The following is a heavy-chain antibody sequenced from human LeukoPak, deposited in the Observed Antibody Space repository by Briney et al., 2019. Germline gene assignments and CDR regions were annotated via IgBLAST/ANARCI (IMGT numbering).Heavy chain of an antibody. CDR3: ARQGINWAADY. V-gene: IGHV3-7*01. D-gene: IGHD1-1*01. Sequence: GGSLRLSCAASGFTFSSYWMSWVRQAPGKGLEWVANIKQDGSEKYYVDPVKGRFTISRDNAKNSLYLQMNSLRAEDTAVYYCARQGINWAADYWGQGTLVTVSS. J-gene: IGHJ4*02. CDR1: GFTFSSYW. CDR2: IKQDGSEK.